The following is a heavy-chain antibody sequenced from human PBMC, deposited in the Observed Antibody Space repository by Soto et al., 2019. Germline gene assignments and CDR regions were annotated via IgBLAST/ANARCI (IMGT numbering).Heavy chain of an antibody. J-gene: IGHJ4*02. CDR3: ARGLIRGGSIDY. D-gene: IGHD6-25*01. V-gene: IGHV4-31*03. Sequence: QVQLQESGPGLVKPSQTLSLTCTVSGGSISSGGYYWSWIRQHPGKGLEWIGYIYYSGSTYYNPSPXSXXTISVDTSKNQFSLKLSSVTAADTAVYYCARGLIRGGSIDYWGQGTLVTVSS. CDR1: GGSISSGGYY. CDR2: IYYSGST.